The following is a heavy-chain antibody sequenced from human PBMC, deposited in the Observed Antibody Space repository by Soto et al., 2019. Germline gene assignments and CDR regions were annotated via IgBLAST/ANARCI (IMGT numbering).Heavy chain of an antibody. Sequence: SETLSLTCTVSGGSISSYYGGWFRQPPGKGLEWIGYIYYSGSTTDYADSVKGRFTTSRDNAKNTLYLQMNSLRAEDTAVYYCASYSLSLSMMGDLAFDMWGQGTVVTVSS. V-gene: IGHV4-59*12. J-gene: IGHJ3*02. CDR2: IYYSGST. CDR1: GGSISSYY. D-gene: IGHD3-22*01. CDR3: ASYSLSLSMMGDLAFDM.